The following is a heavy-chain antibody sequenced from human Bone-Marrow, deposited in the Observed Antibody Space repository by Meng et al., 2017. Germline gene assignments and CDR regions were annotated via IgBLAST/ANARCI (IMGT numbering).Heavy chain of an antibody. J-gene: IGHJ6*02. CDR1: GYTFTSYY. V-gene: IGHV1-46*03. D-gene: IGHD2-15*01. Sequence: QVQLVQSGAEVKKPGASVQDSCKASGYTFTSYYMPWGRQAPGQGLEWMRIINPSGGSTSYAQKFQGRVTMTRDTSTSTVYMELSSLRSEDTAVYYCASANYYYGMDVWGQGTTVTVSS. CDR2: INPSGGST. CDR3: ASANYYYGMDV.